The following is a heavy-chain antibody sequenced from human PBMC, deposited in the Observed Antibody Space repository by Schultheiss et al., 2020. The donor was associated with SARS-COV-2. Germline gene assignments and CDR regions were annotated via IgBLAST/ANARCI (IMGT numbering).Heavy chain of an antibody. V-gene: IGHV3-9*01. CDR1: GFTFDDYA. D-gene: IGHD3-16*01. Sequence: GGSLRLSCAASGFTFDDYAMHWVRQAPGKGLEWVSGISWNSGSIGYADSVKGRFTISRDNAKNSLYLQMNSLRAEDTAVYYCARRGATFFAFDIWGQGTMVTVSS. CDR2: ISWNSGSI. J-gene: IGHJ3*02. CDR3: ARRGATFFAFDI.